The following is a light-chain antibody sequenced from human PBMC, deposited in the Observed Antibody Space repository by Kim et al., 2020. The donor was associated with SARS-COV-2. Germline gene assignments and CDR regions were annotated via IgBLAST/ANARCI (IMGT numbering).Light chain of an antibody. CDR3: QQYNNYSPWT. J-gene: IGKJ1*01. Sequence: DIQMTRSPSALSASVGDRVTITCRASQSIGTWLAWYQQKPGKAPKLLIYKASTLERGVPSRFSGSGSGTEFTLTISSLQPDDFATYYCQQYNNYSPWTFGQGTKVDIK. CDR2: KAS. V-gene: IGKV1-5*03. CDR1: QSIGTW.